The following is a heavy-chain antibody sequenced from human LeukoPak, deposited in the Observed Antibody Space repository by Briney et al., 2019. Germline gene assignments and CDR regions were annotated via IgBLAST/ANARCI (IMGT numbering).Heavy chain of an antibody. V-gene: IGHV3-30*04. Sequence: GGSLRLSCAASGFTFSSYAMLWVRQAPGKGLEWVAVISYDGSNKYYADSVKGRFTISTDNSKNTLYLQMNSLRPEDTAVYFCVSTTVTNAWGQGTLVTVSS. CDR3: VSTTVTNA. CDR1: GFTFSSYA. D-gene: IGHD4-11*01. J-gene: IGHJ5*02. CDR2: ISYDGSNK.